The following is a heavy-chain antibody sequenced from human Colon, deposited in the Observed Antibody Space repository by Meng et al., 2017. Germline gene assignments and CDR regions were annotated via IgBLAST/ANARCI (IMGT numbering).Heavy chain of an antibody. V-gene: IGHV3-15*01. Sequence: GESLKISCAASGFTFSNAYMAWVRQAPGQGLEWLGRIKTIPEGGAADYRAPVRDRFTISRDDSRDTLHLQINSLKTEDTAIYCCATLGVRATRDAFDYWGLGTLVTVSS. D-gene: IGHD1-26*01. J-gene: IGHJ4*02. CDR2: IKTIPEGGAA. CDR1: GFTFSNAY. CDR3: ATLGVRATRDAFDY.